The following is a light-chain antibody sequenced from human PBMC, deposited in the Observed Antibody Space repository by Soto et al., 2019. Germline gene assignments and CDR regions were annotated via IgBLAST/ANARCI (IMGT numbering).Light chain of an antibody. J-gene: IGLJ1*01. V-gene: IGLV2-14*01. CDR1: SSDVGGYNY. CDR3: SSYTSSSTLV. CDR2: EVS. Sequence: QSALTQPASVSGSPGQSITISCTGTSSDVGGYNYVSWYQQHPGKAPKLMIYEVSNRPSGVSNRFSGSKSGNTASLTISGLQAEDEAAYYCSSYTSSSTLVFGTGTKVIV.